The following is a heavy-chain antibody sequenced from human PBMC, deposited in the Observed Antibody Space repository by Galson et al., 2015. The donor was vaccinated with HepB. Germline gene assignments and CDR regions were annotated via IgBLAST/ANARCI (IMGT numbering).Heavy chain of an antibody. Sequence: SLRLSCAASGFTFSSYWMSWVRQAPGKGLEWVANIKQDGSEKYYVDSVKGRFTISRDNAKNSLYLQMNSLRAEDTAVYYCARIYSSSWYQPIHYYYGMDVWGQGTTVTVSS. CDR3: ARIYSSSWYQPIHYYYGMDV. CDR2: IKQDGSEK. J-gene: IGHJ6*02. V-gene: IGHV3-7*03. CDR1: GFTFSSYW. D-gene: IGHD6-13*01.